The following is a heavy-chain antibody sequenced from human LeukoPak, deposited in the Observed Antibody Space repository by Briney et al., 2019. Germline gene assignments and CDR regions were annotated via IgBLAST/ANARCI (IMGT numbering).Heavy chain of an antibody. CDR3: VRVMWGTPNWFDP. CDR2: INHSGST. D-gene: IGHD3-16*01. Sequence: SETLSLTCAVYGGSFSGYYWSWIRQPPGKGLEWIGQINHSGSTNYNPSLKSRVTISVDTSKNQFSLKLSSVTAADTAVYYCVRVMWGTPNWFDPWGKGTLVTVSS. CDR1: GGSFSGYY. J-gene: IGHJ5*02. V-gene: IGHV4-34*01.